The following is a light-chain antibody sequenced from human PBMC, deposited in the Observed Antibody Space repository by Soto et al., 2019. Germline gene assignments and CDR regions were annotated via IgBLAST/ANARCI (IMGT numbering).Light chain of an antibody. Sequence: EKLMTQSPATLSLSPGERATLSCRASQSVSSNLAWYQQKPGQAPRLLIYGTSTRATGIPARFSGSGSGTEFTLTISSLQSEDFAVYYCQQYNNWPPWTFGQGTKVDIK. CDR3: QQYNNWPPWT. CDR1: QSVSSN. V-gene: IGKV3-15*01. J-gene: IGKJ1*01. CDR2: GTS.